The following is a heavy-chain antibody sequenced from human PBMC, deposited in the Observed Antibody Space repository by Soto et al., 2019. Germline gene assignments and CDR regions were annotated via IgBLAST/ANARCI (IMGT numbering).Heavy chain of an antibody. CDR1: GFSLDSSSVA. CDR2: IYWDGDQ. D-gene: IGHD2-15*01. Sequence: QITLKESGPALVKPTQTLTLTCTFSGFSLDSSSVAVAWLRQPPGKAPEWLGLIYWDGDQRLNPSLGNRLSIIKDTSRNQVILTMTNMDPIDTATYFCVYKRAAAAPVCWGQGALVTVSS. J-gene: IGHJ4*02. CDR3: VYKRAAAAPVC. V-gene: IGHV2-5*02.